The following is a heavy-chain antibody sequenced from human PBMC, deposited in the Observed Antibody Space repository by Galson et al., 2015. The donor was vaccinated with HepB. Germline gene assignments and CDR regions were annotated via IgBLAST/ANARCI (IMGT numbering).Heavy chain of an antibody. D-gene: IGHD2-2*01. J-gene: IGHJ6*02. CDR2: TYYRSKWYN. CDR1: GDSVSSHSAA. CDR3: ARDGGVVPAATPYYYYYYGMDV. V-gene: IGHV6-1*01. Sequence: CAISGDSVSSHSAAWNWIRQSPSRGLEWLGRTYYRSKWYNDYAVSVKSRITINPDTFKNQFSLQLNSVTPEDTAVYYCARDGGVVPAATPYYYYYYGMDVWGQGTTVTVSS.